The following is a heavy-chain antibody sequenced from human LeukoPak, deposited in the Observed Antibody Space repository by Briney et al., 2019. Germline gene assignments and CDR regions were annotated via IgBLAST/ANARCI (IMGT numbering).Heavy chain of an antibody. V-gene: IGHV3-23*01. D-gene: IGHD3-22*01. CDR3: ARDLTYYDSSGY. J-gene: IGHJ4*02. CDR2: FSGSGGNT. CDR1: GFTFSSYA. Sequence: GGSLRLSCAASGFTFSSYAMSWVRQAPGKGLEWVSTFSGSGGNTYYADSVKGRFTISRDNSKNTLYLQMSSLRAEDTAVYYCARDLTYYDSSGYWGQGTLVTVSS.